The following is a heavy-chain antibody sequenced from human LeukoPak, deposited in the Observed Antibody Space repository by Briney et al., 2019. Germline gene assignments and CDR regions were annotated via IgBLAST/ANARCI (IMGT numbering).Heavy chain of an antibody. D-gene: IGHD3-9*01. CDR1: GGSISSSSYY. J-gene: IGHJ6*03. CDR3: ARDKVSELRYFDWHYYYMDV. CDR2: IYTSGST. Sequence: SETLSLTCTVSGGSISSSSYYWSWIRQPAGKGLEWIGRIYTSGSTNYNPSLKSRVTISVDTSKDQFSLKLSSVTAADTAVYYCARDKVSELRYFDWHYYYMDVWGKGTTVTISS. V-gene: IGHV4-61*02.